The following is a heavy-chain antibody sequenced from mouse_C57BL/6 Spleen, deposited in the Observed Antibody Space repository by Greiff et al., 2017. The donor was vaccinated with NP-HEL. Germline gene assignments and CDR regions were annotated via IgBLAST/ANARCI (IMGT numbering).Heavy chain of an antibody. D-gene: IGHD1-1*01. V-gene: IGHV5-6*01. CDR2: ISSGGSYT. CDR3: ARQDTTVVQYFDV. J-gene: IGHJ1*03. CDR1: GFTFSSYG. Sequence: EVKLVESGGDLVKPGGSLKLSCAASGFTFSSYGMSWVRQTPDKRLAWVATISSGGSYTYYTDSVKGRFTISRYNAKNTLYLQMSSLKSEDTAMYYCARQDTTVVQYFDVWGTGTTVTVSS.